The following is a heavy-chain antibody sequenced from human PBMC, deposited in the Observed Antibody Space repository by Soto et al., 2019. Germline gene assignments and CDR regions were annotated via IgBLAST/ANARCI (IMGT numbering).Heavy chain of an antibody. J-gene: IGHJ4*02. CDR2: INHSGST. Sequence: SETLSLTCAVYGGSFSGYYWSWIRQPPGKGLEWIGEINHSGSTNYNPSLKSRVTISVDTSKNQFSLKLSSVTAADTAVYYCARGPIVGATGLDYWGQGTLVTVSS. V-gene: IGHV4-34*01. CDR1: GGSFSGYY. D-gene: IGHD1-26*01. CDR3: ARGPIVGATGLDY.